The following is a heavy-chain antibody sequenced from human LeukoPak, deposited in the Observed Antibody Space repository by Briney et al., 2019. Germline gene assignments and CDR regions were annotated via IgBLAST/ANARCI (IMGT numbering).Heavy chain of an antibody. D-gene: IGHD3-10*01. CDR1: GFTVSSNY. CDR2: IYSGGST. V-gene: IGHV3-66*01. CDR3: ARTISPMVRGVLDWYFDL. Sequence: GGSLRLSCAASGFTVSSNYMTWVRQAPGKGLEWVSVIYSGGSTYYTDSVKGGFTISRDNSKNTLYLQMNSLRAEDTAVYYCARTISPMVRGVLDWYFDLWGRGTLVTVSS. J-gene: IGHJ2*01.